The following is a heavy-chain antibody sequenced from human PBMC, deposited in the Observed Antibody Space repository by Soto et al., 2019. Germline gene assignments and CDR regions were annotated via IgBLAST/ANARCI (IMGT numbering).Heavy chain of an antibody. Sequence: SETLSLTCTVSGGSISSGGYYWSWIRQHPGKGLEWIGYIYYSGSTYYNPSLKSRVTISVGTSKNQFSLKLSSVTAADTAVYYCARVPTYYDILTGYQADYWGQGTLVTVSS. CDR2: IYYSGST. V-gene: IGHV4-31*03. J-gene: IGHJ4*02. CDR1: GGSISSGGYY. D-gene: IGHD3-9*01. CDR3: ARVPTYYDILTGYQADY.